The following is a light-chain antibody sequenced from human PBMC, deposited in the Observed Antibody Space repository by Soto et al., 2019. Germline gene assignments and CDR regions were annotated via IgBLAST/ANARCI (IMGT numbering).Light chain of an antibody. CDR1: QSFRGL. CDR3: QQRHMWPIT. J-gene: IGKJ5*01. CDR2: DAY. V-gene: IGKV3-11*01. Sequence: VFTQSPVTLSLSPWESATLSCSASQSFRGLLAWYQQKPGQAPRLLIYDAYNRATGIPPRFSGSGSGTDFTLTISSLEPEDSAVYYCQQRHMWPITSGQRTLLE.